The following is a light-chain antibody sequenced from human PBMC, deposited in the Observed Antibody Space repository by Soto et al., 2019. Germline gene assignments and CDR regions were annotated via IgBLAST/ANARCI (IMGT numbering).Light chain of an antibody. V-gene: IGKV1-39*01. Sequence: DIQMTQSPSSLSASVGDRVTITCRASQNIRSYLNWYQLKSGKAPKLLIYAASSFQSGVPSTFSGSGSGTDFTLTISSLQPEDFATYYCQQSYSTPITFGPGTKVDIK. CDR1: QNIRSY. J-gene: IGKJ3*01. CDR2: AAS. CDR3: QQSYSTPIT.